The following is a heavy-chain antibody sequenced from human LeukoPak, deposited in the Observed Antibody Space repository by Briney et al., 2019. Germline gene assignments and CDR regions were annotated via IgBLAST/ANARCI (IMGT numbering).Heavy chain of an antibody. CDR3: ARHQVKFLQEYYFDY. CDR1: GFTFSSYG. J-gene: IGHJ4*02. Sequence: GRSLRLSCAASGFTFSSYGMHWVRQAPGKGLEWVAVIWYDGSNKYYADSVKGRFTISRDNSKNTLYLQMNSVRAEDTAVYYCARHQVKFLQEYYFDYWGQGPLVTVSS. CDR2: IWYDGSNK. V-gene: IGHV3-33*01. D-gene: IGHD2/OR15-2a*01.